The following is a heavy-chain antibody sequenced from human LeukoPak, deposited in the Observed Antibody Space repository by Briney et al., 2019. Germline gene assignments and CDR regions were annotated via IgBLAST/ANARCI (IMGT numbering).Heavy chain of an antibody. CDR1: GFNFINYG. D-gene: IGHD5-18*01. J-gene: IGHJ5*01. V-gene: IGHV3-33*06. CDR2: VWYDVNNK. Sequence: PGRSLRLSCAASGFNFINYGMHWVRQAPGKGLEWVAVVWYDVNNKYYADSVKGRFTISRDNSKNTLYLQMNSLRVEDTAVFYCAKACLSGYSYGCFGSWGQGTLVTVSS. CDR3: AKACLSGYSYGCFGS.